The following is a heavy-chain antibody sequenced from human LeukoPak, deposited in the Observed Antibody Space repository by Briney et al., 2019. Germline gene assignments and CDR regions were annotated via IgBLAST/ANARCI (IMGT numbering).Heavy chain of an antibody. V-gene: IGHV4-34*01. CDR3: ARNSSDTNAFDI. J-gene: IGHJ3*02. Sequence: SETLSLTCAVYGGSLSGYYWSWIRQPPGKGLEWIGEINHSGSTTNNPSLKRRVTISVDTSKNQFSLKLSSVTAADTAVYYCARNSSDTNAFDIWGQGTMVTVSS. CDR1: GGSLSGYY. D-gene: IGHD2-2*02. CDR2: INHSGST.